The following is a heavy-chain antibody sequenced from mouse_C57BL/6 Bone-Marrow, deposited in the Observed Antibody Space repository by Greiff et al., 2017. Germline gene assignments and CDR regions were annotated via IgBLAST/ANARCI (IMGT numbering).Heavy chain of an antibody. V-gene: IGHV1-81*01. CDR2: IYPRSGNT. J-gene: IGHJ2*01. CDR3: ARGGRITTVVADY. CDR1: GYTFTSYG. Sequence: QVQLKQSGAELARPGASVKLSCKASGYTFTSYGISWVKQRTGQGLEWIGEIYPRSGNTYYNEKFKGKATLTADKSSSTAYMELRSLTSEDSAVYFCARGGRITTVVADYWGQGTTLTVSS. D-gene: IGHD1-1*01.